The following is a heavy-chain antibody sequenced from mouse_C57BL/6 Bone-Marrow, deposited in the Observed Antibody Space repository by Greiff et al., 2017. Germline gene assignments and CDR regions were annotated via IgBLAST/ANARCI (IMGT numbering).Heavy chain of an antibody. CDR1: GFNIKDDY. CDR2: IDPEIGDT. J-gene: IGHJ2*01. Sequence: EVQRVESGAELVRPGASVKLSCTASGFNIKDDYIHWVKQRPEQGLEWIGWIDPEIGDTAYASKFPGKATITSDTSSNTAYLQLSILTSEDTAVYYWSSIDGNYFDFWGQGTPLTGAS. CDR3: SSIDGNYFDF. D-gene: IGHD2-3*01. V-gene: IGHV14-4*01.